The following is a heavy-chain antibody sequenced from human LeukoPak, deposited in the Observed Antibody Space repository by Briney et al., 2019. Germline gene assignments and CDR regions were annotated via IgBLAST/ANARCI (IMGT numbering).Heavy chain of an antibody. J-gene: IGHJ4*02. V-gene: IGHV4-61*02. CDR1: GGSISSGSYY. Sequence: SETLSLTCTVSGGSISSGSYYCWIRQPAGKGLEWIGRIYTSGSTNYSPSLKSRVTISIDPSKNQLSLNLTSVTAADTAVYYCARGTGTPNDYWGQGTLVIVSS. D-gene: IGHD1/OR15-1a*01. CDR2: IYTSGST. CDR3: ARGTGTPNDY.